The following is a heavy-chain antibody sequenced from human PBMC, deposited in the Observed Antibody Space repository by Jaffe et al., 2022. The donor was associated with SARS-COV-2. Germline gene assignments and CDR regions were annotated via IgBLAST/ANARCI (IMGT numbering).Heavy chain of an antibody. J-gene: IGHJ4*02. CDR1: GFTFSSYA. CDR3: AGYYDSSGYYAAFDY. D-gene: IGHD3-22*01. V-gene: IGHV3-23*01. Sequence: EVQLLESGGGLVQPGGSLRLSCAASGFTFSSYAMSWVRQAPGKGLEWVSAISGSGGSTYYADSVKGRFTISRDNSKNTLYLQMNSLRAEDTAVYYCAGYYDSSGYYAAFDYWGQGTLVTVSS. CDR2: ISGSGGST.